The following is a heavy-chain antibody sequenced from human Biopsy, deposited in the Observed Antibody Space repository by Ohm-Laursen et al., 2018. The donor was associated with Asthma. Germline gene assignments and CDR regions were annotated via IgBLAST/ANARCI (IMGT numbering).Heavy chain of an antibody. D-gene: IGHD2-21*02. CDR3: ARGRNCGGDCYSLDY. V-gene: IGHV4-30-2*06. CDR1: GDSIDSGDYS. Sequence: TLSLTCCVSGDSIDSGDYSWTWIRQSPGVGLEWIGYIYRNGDTYYNPPLKNRVTISIDRSKNQFSLRLRSVTAADTAVYYCARGRNCGGDCYSLDYWGQGTLVTVSS. J-gene: IGHJ4*02. CDR2: IYRNGDT.